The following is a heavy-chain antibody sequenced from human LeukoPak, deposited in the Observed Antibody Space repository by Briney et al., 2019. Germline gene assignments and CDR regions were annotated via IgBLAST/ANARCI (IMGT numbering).Heavy chain of an antibody. J-gene: IGHJ4*02. CDR3: AREAYYDILTGYNDY. CDR2: IYSGGST. CDR1: GFTVSSNY. V-gene: IGHV3-53*01. D-gene: IGHD3-9*01. Sequence: GGSLRLSCAASGFTVSSNYMSWVRQAPGKGLEWVSVIYSGGSTYYADSVKGRFTISRDNSKNTLFLQMNSLRAEDTAVYYCAREAYYDILTGYNDYWGQGTLVTVSS.